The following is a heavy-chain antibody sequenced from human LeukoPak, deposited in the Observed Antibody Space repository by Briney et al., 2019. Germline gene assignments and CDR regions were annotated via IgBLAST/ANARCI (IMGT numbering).Heavy chain of an antibody. Sequence: PGGSLKLSCAASGFTFSGSAMHWVRQASGKGLEWVGRIRSKANSYATAYAASVKGRFTISRDDLKNTAYLQMNSLKTEDTAVYYCTSLMVRGGRYWGQGTLVTVSS. CDR1: GFTFSGSA. J-gene: IGHJ4*02. V-gene: IGHV3-73*01. CDR2: IRSKANSYAT. D-gene: IGHD3-10*01. CDR3: TSLMVRGGRY.